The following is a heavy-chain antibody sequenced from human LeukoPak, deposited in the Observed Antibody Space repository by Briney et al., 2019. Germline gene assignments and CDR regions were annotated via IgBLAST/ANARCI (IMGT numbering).Heavy chain of an antibody. CDR1: GFTFSSYG. V-gene: IGHV3-30*18. J-gene: IGHJ4*02. CDR3: AKGNYYGSGSYFLSPDYFDY. Sequence: GRSLRLSCAASGFTFSSYGMHWVRQAPGKGLEWVAVISYDGSNKYYADSMKGRFTISRDNSKNTLYLQMNSLRAEDTAVYYCAKGNYYGSGSYFLSPDYFDYWGQGTLVTVSS. CDR2: ISYDGSNK. D-gene: IGHD3-10*01.